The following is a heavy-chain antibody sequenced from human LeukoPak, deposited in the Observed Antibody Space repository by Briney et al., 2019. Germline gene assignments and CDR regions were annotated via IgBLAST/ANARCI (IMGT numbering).Heavy chain of an antibody. D-gene: IGHD6-19*01. J-gene: IGHJ5*02. V-gene: IGHV5-51*01. CDR1: GYSFTSYW. Sequence: GASLKISCKGSGYSFTSYWIGWVRQMPGKGLEWMGIIYPGNSATRYSPSFQGQVTISADKSITTAYLQWSSLKASDTAMYYCARGEWLVNNWFDPWGQGTLVTVSS. CDR3: ARGEWLVNNWFDP. CDR2: IYPGNSAT.